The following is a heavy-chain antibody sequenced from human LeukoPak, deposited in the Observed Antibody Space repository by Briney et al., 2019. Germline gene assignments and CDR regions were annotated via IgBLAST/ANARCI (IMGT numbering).Heavy chain of an antibody. CDR3: AIMHPYYDGSGYWVQ. CDR2: ISTSGGSS. CDR1: GFTFSSYA. Sequence: GESLRLSCAASGFTFSSYAMSWVRQAPGKGLEWVSGISTSGGSSSYADAVKGRFTISRDNPRNTLYMQMNSLRAEDTALYYCAIMHPYYDGSGYWVQWGQGTLVTVSS. V-gene: IGHV3-23*01. J-gene: IGHJ4*02. D-gene: IGHD3-22*01.